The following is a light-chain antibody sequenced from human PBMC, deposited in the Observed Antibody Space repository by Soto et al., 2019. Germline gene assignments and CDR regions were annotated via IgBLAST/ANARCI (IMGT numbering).Light chain of an antibody. CDR3: WT. J-gene: IGKJ1*01. V-gene: IGKV1-5*03. CDR1: QSISIW. Sequence: DIQMTQSPSTLSASVGDRVAITCRASQSISIWLAWYQQKPGKAPKLLIYKASSLESGVPSRFSGSGSGTEFTLTISNLQHDDFATYSSWTFGQGTKVEIK. CDR2: KAS.